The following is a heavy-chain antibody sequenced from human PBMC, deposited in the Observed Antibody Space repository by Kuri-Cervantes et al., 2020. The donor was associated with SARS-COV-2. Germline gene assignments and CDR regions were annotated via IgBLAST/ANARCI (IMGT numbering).Heavy chain of an antibody. CDR2: ISSSSSYI. CDR1: GFTFSSYS. CDR3: AKDRLWFGELLGAFDI. V-gene: IGHV3-21*04. Sequence: GESLKISCAASGFTFSSYSMNWVRQAPGKGLEWVSSISSSSSYIYYADSVKGRFTISRDNAKNSLYLQMNSLRAEDTAVYYCAKDRLWFGELLGAFDIWGQGTMVTVSS. J-gene: IGHJ3*02. D-gene: IGHD3-10*01.